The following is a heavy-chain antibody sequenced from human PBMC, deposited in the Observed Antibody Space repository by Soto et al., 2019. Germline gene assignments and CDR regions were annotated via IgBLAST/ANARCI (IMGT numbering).Heavy chain of an antibody. CDR3: ARGSAGPSYYYSGMDV. J-gene: IGHJ6*02. CDR1: GGSFSGHF. V-gene: IGHV4-34*01. CDR2: INHSGGT. Sequence: PSETLSLTCTVYGGSFSGHFGSWVRQPPGKGLEWIGEINHSGGTNYNPSLKSRVTISVDTSQNQFSLKVNSVTAADTAVYYCARGSAGPSYYYSGMDVWGQGTTVTVSS.